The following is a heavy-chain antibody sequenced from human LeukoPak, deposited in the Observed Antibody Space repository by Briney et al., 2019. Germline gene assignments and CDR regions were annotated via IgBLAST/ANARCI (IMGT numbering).Heavy chain of an antibody. V-gene: IGHV3-53*05. J-gene: IGHJ4*02. D-gene: IGHD5-18*01. CDR1: GFTVSSNY. CDR3: ATSLDTAMLNPPDY. CDR2: IYSGGST. Sequence: PGGSLRLSCAASGFTVSSNYMSWVRQAPGKGLEWVSVIYSGGSTFSADSVKGRFTISRDNSKNTLYLQMNSLRAEDTAVYYCATSLDTAMLNPPDYWGQGTLVTVSS.